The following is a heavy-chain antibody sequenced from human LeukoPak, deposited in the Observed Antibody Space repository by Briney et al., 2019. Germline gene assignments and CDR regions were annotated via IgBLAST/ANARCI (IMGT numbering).Heavy chain of an antibody. J-gene: IGHJ3*02. V-gene: IGHV4-59*01. CDR3: ARFDSSGYFDAFDI. Sequence: KPSETLSLTCTVSGGSISSYYWSWIRQPPGKGLEWIGYIYYSGSTNYNPSLKSRVTISVDTSKNQFSLKLSSVTAADTAVYYCARFDSSGYFDAFDIWGQGTMVTVSS. D-gene: IGHD3-22*01. CDR1: GGSISSYY. CDR2: IYYSGST.